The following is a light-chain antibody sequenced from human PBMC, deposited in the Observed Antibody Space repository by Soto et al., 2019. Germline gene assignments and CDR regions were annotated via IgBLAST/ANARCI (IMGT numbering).Light chain of an antibody. CDR3: QQRCNWPPVT. CDR2: GAS. Sequence: EIVMTQSPASLSVPPGERATLSCRASQSVSSNSAWYLQKPGQAPRLLIYGASTRATAVPARFSGSGSGTDFTLTISSLEPEDFAVYYCQQRCNWPPVTFGGGTKVDIK. J-gene: IGKJ4*01. CDR1: QSVSSN. V-gene: IGKV3-11*01.